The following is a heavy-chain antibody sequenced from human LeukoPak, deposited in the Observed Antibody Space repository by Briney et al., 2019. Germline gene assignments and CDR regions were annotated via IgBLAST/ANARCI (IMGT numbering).Heavy chain of an antibody. D-gene: IGHD6-19*01. CDR1: GYTFTGYY. V-gene: IGHV1-2*02. Sequence: VASVKVFCKASGYTFTGYYMHWVRQAPGQGREWMGWINPHSGGTNYAQKFQGRVTMTRDTSISTAYMELSRVRSDDTAVYYCARDLLHGAGTYYYSGMDVWGQGTTVTVSS. CDR2: INPHSGGT. CDR3: ARDLLHGAGTYYYSGMDV. J-gene: IGHJ6*02.